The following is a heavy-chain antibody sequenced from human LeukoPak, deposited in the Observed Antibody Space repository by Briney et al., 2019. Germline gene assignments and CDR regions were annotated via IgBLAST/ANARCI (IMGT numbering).Heavy chain of an antibody. V-gene: IGHV1-46*01. CDR1: GYTFTGYY. D-gene: IGHD1-26*01. Sequence: ASVKVSCKASGYTFTGYYMHWVRQAPGQGLEWLGLITPSGGSTWYAQKFQGRVTMTRDMSTSTDYMELSSLRSEDTAVYYCARDNSVGDHAWWFDPWGQGTLVTVSS. CDR3: ARDNSVGDHAWWFDP. CDR2: ITPSGGST. J-gene: IGHJ5*02.